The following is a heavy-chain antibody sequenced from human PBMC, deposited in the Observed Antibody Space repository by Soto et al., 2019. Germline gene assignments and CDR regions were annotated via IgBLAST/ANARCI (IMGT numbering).Heavy chain of an antibody. Sequence: QVQLVQSGAEVKKPGSSVKVSCKTSGGTFSSYAISWVRQAPGQGLEWMGGIMPIFGAANYAQKFQGRVTVTADETTSTAYMVLSSLRSEDTAVYYCARVRRYIGDIVLVPAAIGYGMDVWGQGTTVSVSS. CDR2: IMPIFGAA. J-gene: IGHJ6*02. CDR3: ARVRRYIGDIVLVPAAIGYGMDV. V-gene: IGHV1-69*12. CDR1: GGTFSSYA. D-gene: IGHD2-2*01.